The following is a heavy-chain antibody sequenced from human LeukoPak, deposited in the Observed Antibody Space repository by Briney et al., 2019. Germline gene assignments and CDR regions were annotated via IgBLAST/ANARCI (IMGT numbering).Heavy chain of an antibody. Sequence: SQTLSLTCTVSGGSISSGGYYWSWIRQHPGKGLEWIGYIYYSGSTYYNPSLKSRVTISVDTSKNQFSLKLSSVTAADTAVYYCARAAVGYDNSGYYDEMDYWGQGTLVTVSS. V-gene: IGHV4-31*03. CDR3: ARAAVGYDNSGYYDEMDY. J-gene: IGHJ4*02. CDR2: IYYSGST. CDR1: GGSISSGGYY. D-gene: IGHD3-22*01.